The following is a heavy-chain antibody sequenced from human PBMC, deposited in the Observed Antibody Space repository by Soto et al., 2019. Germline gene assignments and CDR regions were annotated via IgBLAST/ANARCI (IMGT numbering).Heavy chain of an antibody. Sequence: QVQLVQSGAEVKKPGASVKVSCKAFGYTFTSYYMHWVRQAPGQGLEWMGIINPSGGSTSYAQKFEGRVTVARDTSTSTVYTELSSLRSGDTAVYYCASGEYSHSPLHLDYWGQGTLVSVSS. CDR2: INPSGGST. J-gene: IGHJ4*02. D-gene: IGHD6-6*01. CDR1: GYTFTSYY. V-gene: IGHV1-46*01. CDR3: ASGEYSHSPLHLDY.